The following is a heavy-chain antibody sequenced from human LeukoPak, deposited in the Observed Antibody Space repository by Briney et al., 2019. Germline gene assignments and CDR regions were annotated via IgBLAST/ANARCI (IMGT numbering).Heavy chain of an antibody. CDR3: ARLSGAPVRHPIYHFDY. J-gene: IGHJ4*02. CDR2: IYYSGST. D-gene: IGHD2-2*02. V-gene: IGHV4-59*12. Sequence: SETLSLTCTVSGGSISSYYWSWIRQPPGKGLEWIGYIYYSGSTYKNPSLKSRVTISLDTSKNQFSLKLSSVTAADTAMYYCARLSGAPVRHPIYHFDYWGQGTLVAVSS. CDR1: GGSISSYY.